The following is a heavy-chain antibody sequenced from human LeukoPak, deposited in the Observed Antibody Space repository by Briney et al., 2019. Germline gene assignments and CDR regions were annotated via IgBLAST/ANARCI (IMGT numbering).Heavy chain of an antibody. CDR1: GFTFRSYE. J-gene: IGHJ4*02. CDR3: ARRAGAYSHPYDY. CDR2: LSSSGSAF. D-gene: IGHD4/OR15-4a*01. V-gene: IGHV3-48*03. Sequence: GGSLRLSCEDSGFTFRSYEMNWVRQAPGKGLEWIAYLSSSGSAFSYADSVKGRFTIARDNAKNSVYLEMNSLRADDTAVYYCARRAGAYSHPYDYWGQGTLVTVSS.